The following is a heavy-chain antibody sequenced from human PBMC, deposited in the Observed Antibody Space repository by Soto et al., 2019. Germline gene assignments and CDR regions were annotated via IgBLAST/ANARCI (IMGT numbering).Heavy chain of an antibody. CDR1: GYSFTSYW. CDR3: ARQTPMRDTGLDY. V-gene: IGHV5-51*01. J-gene: IGHJ4*02. D-gene: IGHD5-18*01. CDR2: IYPDDSDT. Sequence: GESLKISCMGSGYSFTSYWIGWVRQMPGKGLEWMGIIYPDDSDTRYSPSFQGQVSISADKSISTAYLQWSSLKASDTAMYYCARQTPMRDTGLDYWGQGTLVTVSS.